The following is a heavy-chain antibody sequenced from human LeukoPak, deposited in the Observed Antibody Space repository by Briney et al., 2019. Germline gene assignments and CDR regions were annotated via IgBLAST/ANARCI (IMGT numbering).Heavy chain of an antibody. J-gene: IGHJ4*02. V-gene: IGHV3-33*01. D-gene: IGHD1-14*01. CDR3: TRYNNDHFDY. Sequence: GGSLRLSCAGPGFTFGGYGMHWFRQTPGKGQEWVAVIAYDGSRASYADSVKGRFTISRDNSKNTMSVQMDDLRAEDTAVYYCTRYNNDHFDYWGQGTLVTVSS. CDR2: IAYDGSRA. CDR1: GFTFGGYG.